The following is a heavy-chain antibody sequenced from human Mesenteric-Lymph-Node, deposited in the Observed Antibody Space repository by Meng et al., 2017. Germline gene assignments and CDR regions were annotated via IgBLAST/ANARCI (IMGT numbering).Heavy chain of an antibody. D-gene: IGHD1-1*01. CDR1: GFTFTSYA. V-gene: IGHV3-23*01. CDR2: ISSGPGGTT. Sequence: GESRKISCAASGFTFTSYAMSWVRQAPGKGLEWVPSISSGPGGTTYYADSVKGRFTISRDNSKDTVYLQMNSLRAEDTAVYYCARSATGTTAGNYWGQGTRVTGAS. CDR3: ARSATGTTAGNY. J-gene: IGHJ4*02.